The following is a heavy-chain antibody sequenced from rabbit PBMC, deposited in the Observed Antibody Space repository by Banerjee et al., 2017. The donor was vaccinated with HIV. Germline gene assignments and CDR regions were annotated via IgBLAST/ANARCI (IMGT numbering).Heavy chain of an antibody. Sequence: QEQLEESGGDLVKPEGSLTLTCTASGFSFSSNYWICWVRQAPGKGLEWIACIYTGSGHTYYASWAKGRFTISKTSSTTVTLQMTSLTVADTATYFCARDPLLVVAGVAAYYGMDLWGPGTLVT. V-gene: IGHV1S45*01. CDR1: GFSFSSNYW. CDR3: ARDPLLVVAGVAAYYGMDL. CDR2: IYTGSGHT. J-gene: IGHJ6*01. D-gene: IGHD4-1*01.